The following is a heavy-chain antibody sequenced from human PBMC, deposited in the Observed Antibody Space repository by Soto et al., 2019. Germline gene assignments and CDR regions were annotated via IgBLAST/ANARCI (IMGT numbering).Heavy chain of an antibody. CDR2: ISGSGSTI. CDR1: GFTFSSYA. J-gene: IGHJ4*02. V-gene: IGHV3-23*01. CDR3: AKVFYYYDSSGYYYFDY. Sequence: GGSLRLSCAASGFTFSSYAVSWVRQAPGKGPEWISSISGSGSTIYYADSVKGRFTISRDNSKNTLYLQMSSLRAEDTAVYYCAKVFYYYDSSGYYYFDYWGQGP. D-gene: IGHD3-22*01.